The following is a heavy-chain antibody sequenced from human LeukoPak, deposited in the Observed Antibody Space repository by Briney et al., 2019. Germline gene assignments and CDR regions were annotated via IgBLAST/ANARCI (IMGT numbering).Heavy chain of an antibody. CDR2: IIPIFGTA. CDR3: ARASRRGVAAADY. D-gene: IGHD2-15*01. Sequence: SVKVSCKASGGTFSSYAISWVRQAPGQGLEWMGGIIPIFGTADYAQKFQGRVTITADESTSTAYMELNSLRSEDTAVYYCARASRRGVAAADYWGQGTLVTASS. J-gene: IGHJ4*02. CDR1: GGTFSSYA. V-gene: IGHV1-69*13.